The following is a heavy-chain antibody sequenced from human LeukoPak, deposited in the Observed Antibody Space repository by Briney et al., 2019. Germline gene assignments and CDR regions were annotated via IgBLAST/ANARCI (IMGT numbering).Heavy chain of an antibody. Sequence: GGSLRLSCAASGFTYSNVWMNWVRQAPGKGLEWVGRIKTNAEGGTLDYTAPVKGRFTISRDDSKNTLYLQMDSLEVEDTGMYYCTTGIDDEGGYWGPGTLVTVSS. CDR2: IKTNAEGGTL. CDR1: GFTYSNVW. D-gene: IGHD3-3*02. J-gene: IGHJ4*02. V-gene: IGHV3-15*07. CDR3: TTGIDDEGGY.